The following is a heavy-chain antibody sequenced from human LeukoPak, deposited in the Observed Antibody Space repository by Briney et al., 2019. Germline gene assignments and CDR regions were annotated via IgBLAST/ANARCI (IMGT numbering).Heavy chain of an antibody. CDR2: INPNSGGT. J-gene: IGHJ4*02. CDR1: GYTFTSYG. D-gene: IGHD4-11*01. V-gene: IGHV1-2*02. CDR3: AREGTVTTLDY. Sequence: GASVKVSCKASGYTFTSYGISWVRQAPGQGLEWMGWINPNSGGTNYAQKFQGRVTMTRDTSISTAYMELSRLRSDDTAVYYCAREGTVTTLDYWGQGTLVTVSS.